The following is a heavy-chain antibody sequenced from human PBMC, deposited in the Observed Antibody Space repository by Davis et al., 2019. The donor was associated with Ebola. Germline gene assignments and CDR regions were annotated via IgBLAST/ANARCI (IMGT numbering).Heavy chain of an antibody. J-gene: IGHJ5*02. Sequence: MPSETLSLTCTVSGGSISSGGYYWSWIRQPPGKGLEWIGYIYYSGSTSYNPSLGSRVTISLDTSKNQFSLKLSSVTAADTAVYYCARPRNFWSGSEFDPWGQGTLVTVSS. CDR2: IYYSGST. D-gene: IGHD3-3*01. CDR1: GGSISSGGYY. CDR3: ARPRNFWSGSEFDP. V-gene: IGHV4-31*03.